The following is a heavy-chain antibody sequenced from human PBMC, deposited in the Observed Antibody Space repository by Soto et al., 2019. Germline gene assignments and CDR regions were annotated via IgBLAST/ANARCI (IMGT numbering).Heavy chain of an antibody. CDR1: GYTFTDNW. V-gene: IGHV5-51*01. CDR2: IYPGDSDT. Sequence: GESLKISCKALGYTFTDNWIAWVRQRPGKGLEFMGIIYPGDSDTRYSPSFQGQVTISVDKSISTAYLQWSSLKASDTATYYCTRKGGFFNHGWFAPWGQGTLVTVSS. CDR3: TRKGGFFNHGWFAP. J-gene: IGHJ5*02. D-gene: IGHD3-16*01.